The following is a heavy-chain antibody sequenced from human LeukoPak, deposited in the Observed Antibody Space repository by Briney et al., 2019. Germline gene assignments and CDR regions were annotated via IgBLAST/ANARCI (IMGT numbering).Heavy chain of an antibody. D-gene: IGHD3-22*01. CDR2: ISSSSSYI. CDR3: ARDLFYYYDSSGGD. V-gene: IGHV3-21*01. Sequence: GGSLRLSCAASGFTFSSYSMNWVRQAPGEGLEWVSSISSSSSYIYYADSVKGRFTISRDNAKNSLSLQMNSLRAEDTAVYYCARDLFYYYDSSGGDWGQGTLVTVSS. J-gene: IGHJ4*02. CDR1: GFTFSSYS.